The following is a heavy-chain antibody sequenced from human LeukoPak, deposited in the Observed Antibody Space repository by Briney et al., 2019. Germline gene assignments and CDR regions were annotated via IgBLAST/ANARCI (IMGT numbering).Heavy chain of an antibody. CDR3: ARGPFASGSYSLYGYGSVFDY. J-gene: IGHJ4*02. Sequence: GGSLRLSCAASGFTFSTYEMNWVRQAPGKGLEWVSYISSSGSTIYYADSVKGRFTISRDNAKNSLYLQMNSLRAEDTAVYYCARGPFASGSYSLYGYGSVFDYWGQGTLVTVSS. CDR1: GFTFSTYE. CDR2: ISSSGSTI. V-gene: IGHV3-48*03. D-gene: IGHD3-10*01.